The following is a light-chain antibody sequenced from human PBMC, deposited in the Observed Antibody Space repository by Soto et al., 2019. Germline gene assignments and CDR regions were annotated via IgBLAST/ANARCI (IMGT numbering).Light chain of an antibody. CDR2: GAS. Sequence: EIVLTQSPGTLSLSPGERATLSCRASQSVSGSFLAWYQQKPGQAPRLLIYGASSRATGIPDRFSGSGSGTDFTLTISRLEPEDFVLYYCQQYGSSPWTFGQGTKVEIK. CDR3: QQYGSSPWT. V-gene: IGKV3-20*01. CDR1: QSVSGSF. J-gene: IGKJ1*01.